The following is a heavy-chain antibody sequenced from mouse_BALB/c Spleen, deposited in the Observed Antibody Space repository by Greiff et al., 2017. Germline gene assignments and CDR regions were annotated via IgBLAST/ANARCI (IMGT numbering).Heavy chain of an antibody. Sequence: EVQVVESGGGLVQPGGSRKLSCAASGFTFSSFGMHWVRQAPEKGLEWVAYISSGSSTIYYADTVKGRFTISRDNPKNTLFLQMTSLRSEDTAMYYCARRGYGTNPYFDYWGQGTTLTVSS. CDR2: ISSGSSTI. D-gene: IGHD2-10*02. J-gene: IGHJ2*01. CDR1: GFTFSSFG. CDR3: ARRGYGTNPYFDY. V-gene: IGHV5-17*02.